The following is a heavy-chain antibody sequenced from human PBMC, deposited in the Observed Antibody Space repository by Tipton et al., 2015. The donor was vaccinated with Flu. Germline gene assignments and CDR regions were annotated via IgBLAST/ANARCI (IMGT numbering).Heavy chain of an antibody. CDR3: ARDDWGPGDY. CDR1: GFTFNNYW. Sequence: SLRLSCADSGFTFNNYWMSWVRQAPGKGLEWVANIKEDGSKKYYVDSVKGRFTISRDNAENSLYLQMDSLRADDTGVYYCARDDWGPGDYWGQGTLVTVSS. D-gene: IGHD3-10*01. CDR2: IKEDGSKK. J-gene: IGHJ4*02. V-gene: IGHV3-7*01.